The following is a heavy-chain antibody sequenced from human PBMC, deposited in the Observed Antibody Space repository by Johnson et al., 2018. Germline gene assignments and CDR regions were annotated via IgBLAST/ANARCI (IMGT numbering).Heavy chain of an antibody. CDR2: ISSSSSYI. J-gene: IGHJ1*01. V-gene: IGHV3-21*01. D-gene: IGHD3-22*01. CDR3: ARAADDSSGERYFQH. CDR1: GFTFSSYS. Sequence: VQLVQSGGGLVKXGGSLRLXCAASGFTFSSYSMNWVRQAPGKGLEWVSSISSSSSYIYYADSGKGRFTISRDNAKNSLYLQMNSLRAEDTAVYYCARAADDSSGERYFQHWGQGTLVTVSS.